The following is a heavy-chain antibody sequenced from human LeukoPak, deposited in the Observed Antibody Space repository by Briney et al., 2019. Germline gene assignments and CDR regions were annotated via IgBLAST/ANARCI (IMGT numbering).Heavy chain of an antibody. D-gene: IGHD3-10*01. CDR1: GGSISSYY. V-gene: IGHV4-59*01. Sequence: SETLSLTCTVSGGSISSYYWSWIRQPPGKGLEWIGYIYYSGSTNYNPSLKSRVTISVDTSKNQFSLKLTSVTAADTAVYYCARAPITMVRGVTNDAFDIWGQGTMVTVSS. J-gene: IGHJ3*02. CDR3: ARAPITMVRGVTNDAFDI. CDR2: IYYSGST.